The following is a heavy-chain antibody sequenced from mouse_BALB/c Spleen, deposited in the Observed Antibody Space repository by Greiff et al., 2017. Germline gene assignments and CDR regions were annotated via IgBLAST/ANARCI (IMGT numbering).Heavy chain of an antibody. CDR3: ARGNYDAMDY. CDR2: ISSGGST. CDR1: GFTFSSYG. Sequence: EVQGVESGGDLVKPGGSLKLSCAASGFTFSSYGMSWVRQTPEKRLEWVASISSGGSTYYPDSVKGRFTISRDNARNILYLQMSSLRSEDTAMYYCARGNYDAMDYWGQGTSVTVSS. V-gene: IGHV5-6-5*01. J-gene: IGHJ4*01.